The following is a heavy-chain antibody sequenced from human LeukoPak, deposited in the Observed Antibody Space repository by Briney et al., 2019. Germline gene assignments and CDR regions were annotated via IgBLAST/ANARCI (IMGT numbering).Heavy chain of an antibody. CDR1: GFTFSSYA. CDR2: ISGSGGST. D-gene: IGHD3-22*01. V-gene: IGHV3-23*01. CDR3: AKDPTYYYDSSGYSALD. Sequence: QPGGSLRLSCAASGFTFSSYAMSWARQAPGKGLEWVSAISGSGGSTYYADSVKGRFTISRDNSKNTLYLQMNSLRAEDTAVYYCAKDPTYYYDSSGYSALDWGRGTLVTVSS. J-gene: IGHJ4*02.